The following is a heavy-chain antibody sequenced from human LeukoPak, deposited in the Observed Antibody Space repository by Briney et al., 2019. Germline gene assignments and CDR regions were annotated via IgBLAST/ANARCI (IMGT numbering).Heavy chain of an antibody. D-gene: IGHD3-3*01. CDR1: GYSFTSYW. V-gene: IGHV5-51*01. Sequence: GESLKISCKGSGYSFTSYWIGWVRQMPGKGLEWMGIIYPGDSDTRYSPSFQGQVTISADKSISTAHLQWSSLKASDTAMYYCARHSKAETTYYDFWSGYSPSGTLDYWGQGTLVTVSS. J-gene: IGHJ4*02. CDR2: IYPGDSDT. CDR3: ARHSKAETTYYDFWSGYSPSGTLDY.